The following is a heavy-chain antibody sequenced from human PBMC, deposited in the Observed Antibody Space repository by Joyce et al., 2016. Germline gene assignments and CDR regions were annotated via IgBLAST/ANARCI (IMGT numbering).Heavy chain of an antibody. CDR2: LYSDDTT. CDR1: GFSVSSSY. D-gene: IGHD1-26*01. CDR3: ARDGYIGRVGY. V-gene: IGHV3-66*01. Sequence: EVQLVESGGGLVQPGGSLRLSCAGAGFSVSSSYMSWVRQGPGKGLEWVSVLYSDDTTYYADSVKGRFTISRDNSKNTLSLQMDSLRAEDTAVYYCARDGYIGRVGYWGQGTLVTVSS. J-gene: IGHJ4*02.